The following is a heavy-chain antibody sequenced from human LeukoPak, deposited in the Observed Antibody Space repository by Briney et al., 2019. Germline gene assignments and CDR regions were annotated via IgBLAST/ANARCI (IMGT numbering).Heavy chain of an antibody. CDR1: GGSFSGYY. J-gene: IGHJ6*03. D-gene: IGHD3-10*01. Sequence: SETLSLTCAVYGGSFSGYYWSWIRQPPGKGLEWIGEINHSGSTNYNPSLKSRVTISVDTSKNQFSLKLSSVTAADTAVYYCAGADYYGSGLYYYYYYMDVWGKGTTVTVSS. CDR3: AGADYYGSGLYYYYYYMDV. V-gene: IGHV4-34*01. CDR2: INHSGST.